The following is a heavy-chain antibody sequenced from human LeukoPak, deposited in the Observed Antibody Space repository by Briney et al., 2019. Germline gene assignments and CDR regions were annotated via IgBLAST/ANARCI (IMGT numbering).Heavy chain of an antibody. CDR2: FDPEDGET. J-gene: IGHJ4*02. CDR3: ATGRPYGYY. D-gene: IGHD6-6*01. V-gene: IGHV1-24*01. Sequence: VASVTVSCKVSGYTLTELSMHWVRQAPGKGLEWMGGFDPEDGETIYAQKFQGRVTMTGDTSTDTAYMELSSLRSEDTAVYYCATGRPYGYYWGQGTLVTVSS. CDR1: GYTLTELS.